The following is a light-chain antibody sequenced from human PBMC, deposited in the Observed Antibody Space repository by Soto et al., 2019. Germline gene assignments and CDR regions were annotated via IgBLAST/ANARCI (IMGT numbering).Light chain of an antibody. CDR1: QSISSY. CDR2: AAS. V-gene: IGKV1-39*01. Sequence: DIQMTQSPSSLSASVGDRVTITCRASQSISSYLNWYQQKPGKAPQLLIYAASNLQTGVPSRFSGSGSGTDFTLTISSLQPEDFATYYCQQSYNTPPITFGQGTRLEIK. CDR3: QQSYNTPPIT. J-gene: IGKJ5*01.